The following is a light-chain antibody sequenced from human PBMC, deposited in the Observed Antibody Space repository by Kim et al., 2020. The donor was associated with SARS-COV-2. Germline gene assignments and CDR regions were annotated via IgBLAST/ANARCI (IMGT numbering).Light chain of an antibody. V-gene: IGKV1-27*01. CDR2: AAS. CDR3: QKYDRAPQT. J-gene: IGKJ1*01. Sequence: ASVGDRITITCRASQAISNYLAWYQQKPGKVPKLLVYAASTLQSGVSSRFSGSGSGTDFTLTISSLQPEDVASYYCQKYDRAPQTFGQGTKVDIK. CDR1: QAISNY.